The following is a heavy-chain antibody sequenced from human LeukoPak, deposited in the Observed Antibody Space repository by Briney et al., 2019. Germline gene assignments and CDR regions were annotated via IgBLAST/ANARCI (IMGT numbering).Heavy chain of an antibody. V-gene: IGHV4-59*01. Sequence: PSETLSLTCTVSGGSISSYYWSWVRQPPGKGLEGMGYIYYSGSNNYNPSLKSRVTISVDTSKNQFSLKLSSVTAADTAVYYCARWLQLRPDAFDIWGQGTMVTVSS. CDR2: IYYSGSN. CDR1: GGSISSYY. CDR3: ARWLQLRPDAFDI. J-gene: IGHJ3*02. D-gene: IGHD5-24*01.